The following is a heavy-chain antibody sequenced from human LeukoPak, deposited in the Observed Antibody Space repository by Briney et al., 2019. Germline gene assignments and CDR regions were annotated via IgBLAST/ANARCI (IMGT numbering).Heavy chain of an antibody. CDR1: GYSISSGYY. CDR3: ARVSYDSSGYYYYYYYYYMDV. V-gene: IGHV4-38-2*01. J-gene: IGHJ6*03. D-gene: IGHD3-22*01. CDR2: IYHSGST. Sequence: PSETLSLTCAVSGYSISSGYYWGWIRQPPGKGLEWIGSIYHSGSTYYNPSLTSRVTISVDTSKNQFSLKLSSVTAADTAVYYCARVSYDSSGYYYYYYYYYMDVWGKGTTVTVSS.